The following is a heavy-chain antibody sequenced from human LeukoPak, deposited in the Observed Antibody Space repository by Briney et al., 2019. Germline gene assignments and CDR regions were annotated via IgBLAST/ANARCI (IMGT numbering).Heavy chain of an antibody. J-gene: IGHJ4*02. V-gene: IGHV4-39*01. CDR1: GGSMNTSIYY. CDR2: IYYRGST. CDR3: ARHEYYSDY. Sequence: PSETLSLTCTVSGGSMNTSIYYWGWIRPPPGKGLEWIGSIYYRGSTYYNPSLKSRVTISVDTSKKQFSLKLSSVTAADTAVYYCARHEYYSDYWGQGTLVTVSS.